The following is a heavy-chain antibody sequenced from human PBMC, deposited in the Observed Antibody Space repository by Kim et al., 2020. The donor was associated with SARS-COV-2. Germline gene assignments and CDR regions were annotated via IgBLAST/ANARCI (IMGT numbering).Heavy chain of an antibody. Sequence: SETLSLTCTVSGGSISSSSYYWGWIRQPPGKGLEWIGSIYYSGSTYYNPSLKSRVTISVDTSKNQFSLKLSPVTAADTAVYYCARQERQWLGLEPNWFDPWGQGTLVTVSS. J-gene: IGHJ5*02. D-gene: IGHD6-19*01. CDR3: ARQERQWLGLEPNWFDP. V-gene: IGHV4-39*01. CDR1: GGSISSSSYY. CDR2: IYYSGST.